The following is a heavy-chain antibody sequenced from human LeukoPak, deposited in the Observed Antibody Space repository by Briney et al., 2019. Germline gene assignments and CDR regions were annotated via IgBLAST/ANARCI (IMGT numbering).Heavy chain of an antibody. Sequence: PGGSLRLSCVASGFTFSTYWMSWVRQAPGKGLEWVSYISSSSSTIYYADSVKGRFTISRDNAKNSLYLQMNSLRDEDTAVYYCAGLTHYDILTGAYGMDVWGQGTTVTVSS. CDR2: ISSSSSTI. CDR3: AGLTHYDILTGAYGMDV. CDR1: GFTFSTYW. V-gene: IGHV3-48*02. D-gene: IGHD3-9*01. J-gene: IGHJ6*02.